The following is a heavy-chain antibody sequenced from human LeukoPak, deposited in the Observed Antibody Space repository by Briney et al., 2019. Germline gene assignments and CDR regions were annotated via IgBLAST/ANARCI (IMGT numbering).Heavy chain of an antibody. Sequence: ASVKVSCKASGYTFTGYYMHWVRQAPGQGLEWMGWINPNSGGTNYAQKFQGRVTMTRDTSISTAYMELSRLRSDDTAVYYCAREGIAGTTSGNWFDPWGQGTLVTVSS. CDR1: GYTFTGYY. D-gene: IGHD1-1*01. CDR2: INPNSGGT. J-gene: IGHJ5*02. CDR3: AREGIAGTTSGNWFDP. V-gene: IGHV1-2*02.